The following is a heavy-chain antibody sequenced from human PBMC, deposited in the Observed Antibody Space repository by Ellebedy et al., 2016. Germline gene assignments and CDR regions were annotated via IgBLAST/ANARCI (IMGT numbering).Heavy chain of an antibody. Sequence: GGSLRLSCATSGFTFSTYSMDWVRQAPGKGLEWVSAIDGSSSYIYYADSVRGRFTSSRDNSKNTLYLQMNSLRAEDTAVYYCARDHSSGYSDYWGQGTLVTVSS. V-gene: IGHV3-21*04. CDR1: GFTFSTYS. CDR3: ARDHSSGYSDY. D-gene: IGHD3-22*01. CDR2: IDGSSSYI. J-gene: IGHJ4*02.